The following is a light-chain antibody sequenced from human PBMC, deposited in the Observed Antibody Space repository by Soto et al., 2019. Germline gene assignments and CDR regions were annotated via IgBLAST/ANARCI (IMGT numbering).Light chain of an antibody. J-gene: IGKJ2*01. Sequence: DIQMTQTPSSLSAPVGDRVTITCQASQDISNHVNWYQHKPGRAPKFLIYDASNLETGVPSRFSGSGSGTDFTFTISGLQPEDNATYYCQQYNDLPYTFGQGTKLEIK. CDR1: QDISNH. CDR3: QQYNDLPYT. CDR2: DAS. V-gene: IGKV1-33*01.